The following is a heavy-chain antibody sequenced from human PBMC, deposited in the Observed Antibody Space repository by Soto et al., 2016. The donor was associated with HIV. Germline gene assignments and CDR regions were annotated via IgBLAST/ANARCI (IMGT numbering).Heavy chain of an antibody. CDR3: AEGGLRGPPYYYGMDV. Sequence: QVQLQQWGAGLLKPSETLSLTCAVYGGSFSGYYWSWIRQPPGKGLEWIGEINQSGSTNYNPSLKSRVTISVDTSKNQFSLKLSSVTAADTAMYYCAEGGLRGPPYYYGMDVWGPRGPRSPSPQ. V-gene: IGHV4-34*01. D-gene: IGHD3-16*01. J-gene: IGHJ6*01. CDR1: GGSFSGYY. CDR2: INQSGST.